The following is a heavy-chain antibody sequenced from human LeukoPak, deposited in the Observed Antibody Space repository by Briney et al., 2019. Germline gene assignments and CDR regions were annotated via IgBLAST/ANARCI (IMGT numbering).Heavy chain of an antibody. CDR1: GGSISSGDYY. V-gene: IGHV4-30-4*01. CDR2: IYYSGST. J-gene: IGHJ4*02. CDR3: ARGDEYYYDSSGYYGGFDY. D-gene: IGHD3-22*01. Sequence: SQTLSLTCTVSGGSISSGDYYWSWIRQPPGKSLEWIGYIYYSGSTYYNPSLKSRVTISVDTSKNQFSLKLSSVTAADTAVYYCARGDEYYYDSSGYYGGFDYWGQGTLVTVSS.